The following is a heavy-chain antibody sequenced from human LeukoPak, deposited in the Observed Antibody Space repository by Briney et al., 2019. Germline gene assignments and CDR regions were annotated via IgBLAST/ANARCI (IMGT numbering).Heavy chain of an antibody. Sequence: GGSLRLSCAASGFSFGTYWMSWVRQAPGKGLEWVANIKQDGSERYYVDSVRGRFTISRDNTKNSLYLQMNSLRVEDTAVYYCAGHTNYWGQGTLVTVSS. CDR2: IKQDGSER. V-gene: IGHV3-7*01. D-gene: IGHD1-1*01. J-gene: IGHJ4*02. CDR3: AGHTNY. CDR1: GFSFGTYW.